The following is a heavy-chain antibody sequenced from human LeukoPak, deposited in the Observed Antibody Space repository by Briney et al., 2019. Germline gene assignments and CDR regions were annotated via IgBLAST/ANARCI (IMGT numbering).Heavy chain of an antibody. D-gene: IGHD5-18*01. CDR2: ISYDGSNK. V-gene: IGHV3-30*04. J-gene: IGHJ4*02. Sequence: GGSLRLSCAASGFTFSSYAMHWVRQAPGKGLEWVAVISYDGSNKYYADSVEGRFTISRDNSKNTLYLQMNSLRAEDTAVYYCARVRRGYSYGYLDYWGQGTLVTVSS. CDR3: ARVRRGYSYGYLDY. CDR1: GFTFSSYA.